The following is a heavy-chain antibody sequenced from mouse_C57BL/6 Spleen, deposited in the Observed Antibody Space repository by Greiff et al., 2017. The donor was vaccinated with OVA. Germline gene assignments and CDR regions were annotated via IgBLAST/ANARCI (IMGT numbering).Heavy chain of an antibody. CDR3: ARYDDWYFDV. J-gene: IGHJ1*03. V-gene: IGHV1-76*01. CDR1: GYTFTDYY. D-gene: IGHD2-3*01. CDR2: IYPGSGNT. Sequence: QVQLKESGAELVRPGASVKLSCKASGYTFTDYYINWVKQRPGQGLEWIARIYPGSGNTYYNEKFKGKATLTAEKSSSTAYMQLSSLTSEDSAVYFCARYDDWYFDVWGTGTTVTVSS.